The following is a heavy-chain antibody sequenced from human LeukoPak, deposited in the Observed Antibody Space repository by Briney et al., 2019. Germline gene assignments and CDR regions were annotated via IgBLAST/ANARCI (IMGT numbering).Heavy chain of an antibody. CDR2: ISSSGSTI. V-gene: IGHV3-11*01. CDR1: GGSFSGYY. CDR3: ARVEPRTPNYYDSSRLDAFDI. J-gene: IGHJ3*02. Sequence: LSLTCAVYGGSFSGYYWSWIRQPPGKGLEWVSYISSSGSTIYYADSVKGRFTISRDNAKNSLYLQMNSLRAEDTAVYYCARVEPRTPNYYDSSRLDAFDIWGQGTMVTVSS. D-gene: IGHD3-22*01.